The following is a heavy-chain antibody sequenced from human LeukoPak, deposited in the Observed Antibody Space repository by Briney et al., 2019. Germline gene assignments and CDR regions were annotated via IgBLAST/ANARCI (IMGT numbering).Heavy chain of an antibody. Sequence: GGSLRLSCAASDFTVGSNYMTWVRQPPGKGLEWVSVIYSGGKTFYADSVKGRFTISRDDSKNTLYRQMNSLRAEDTAIYYCARDGDDTTNWWGQGTLVTVSS. CDR3: ARDGDDTTNW. J-gene: IGHJ4*02. D-gene: IGHD2-8*01. CDR1: DFTVGSNY. V-gene: IGHV3-53*01. CDR2: IYSGGKT.